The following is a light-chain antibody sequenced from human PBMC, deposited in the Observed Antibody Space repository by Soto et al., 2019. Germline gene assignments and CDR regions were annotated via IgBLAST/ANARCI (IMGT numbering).Light chain of an antibody. Sequence: EIVLTQSPGTLSLSPGERATLSCRASQSVSRSYLAWYQQKPGQAPRLLIYGASGRATGIPDRFSGSGSGTDFTLTISRLEPEDFAVYYCQQYGSSPPATFGQGTRLEIK. CDR1: QSVSRSY. V-gene: IGKV3-20*01. CDR3: QQYGSSPPAT. CDR2: GAS. J-gene: IGKJ5*01.